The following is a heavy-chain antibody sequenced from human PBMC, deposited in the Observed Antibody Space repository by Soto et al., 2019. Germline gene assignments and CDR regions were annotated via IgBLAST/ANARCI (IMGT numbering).Heavy chain of an antibody. J-gene: IGHJ6*02. D-gene: IGHD2-21*02. V-gene: IGHV1-69*08. CDR3: ARRRYCGYDCYHKHYNGMDV. CDR2: VIPFLTTT. CDR1: GDTFSSYI. Sequence: QVQLVQSGAEVKKPGSSVRVSCRSSGDTFSSYIVNWLRLAPGRGLEWMGRVIPFLTTTDYAQNLPGRFTISADRATNTVYLDLSSLRSDDTAVYYCARRRYCGYDCYHKHYNGMDVWGQGSLVTVAS.